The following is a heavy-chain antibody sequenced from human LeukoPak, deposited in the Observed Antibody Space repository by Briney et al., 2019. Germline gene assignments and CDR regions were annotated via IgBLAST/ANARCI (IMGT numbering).Heavy chain of an antibody. CDR2: INHSGST. V-gene: IGHV4-34*01. CDR1: GGSFSGYY. J-gene: IGHJ3*02. D-gene: IGHD1-7*01. CDR3: ARGRYNWNYVAFDI. Sequence: SETLSLTYAVYGGSFSGYYWSWIRQPPGKGLEWIGEINHSGSTNYNPSLKSRVTISVDTSKNQFSLKLSSVTASDTAVYYCARGRYNWNYVAFDIWGQGTMVTVSS.